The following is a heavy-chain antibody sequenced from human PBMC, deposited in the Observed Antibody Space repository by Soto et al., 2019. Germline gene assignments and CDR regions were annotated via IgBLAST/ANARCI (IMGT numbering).Heavy chain of an antibody. CDR2: IYYSGST. D-gene: IGHD1-1*01. CDR1: GYSISSGGYY. CDR3: ARTLKPERSLDY. J-gene: IGHJ4*02. V-gene: IGHV4-31*11. Sequence: PSETLSLTCAVSGYSISSGGYYWSWIRQHHGKGLEWIGYIYYSGSTYHNPSLKSRVIISVDTSKNHLSLKLSSVTAADTAVYYCARTLKPERSLDYWGQGALVTVSS.